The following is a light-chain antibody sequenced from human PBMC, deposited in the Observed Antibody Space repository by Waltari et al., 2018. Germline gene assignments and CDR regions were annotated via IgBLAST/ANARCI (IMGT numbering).Light chain of an antibody. V-gene: IGLV2-23*02. Sequence: QSALTQPASVSGSPGQSITISCTGSNSDVGHYNLVSWYQQHPGKAPKLLLYEVNQRPSGVSSRFSGSKSGITASLTISGLQAEDEAGFYCCSYAGSTTWLFGGGTRLTVL. CDR1: NSDVGHYNL. CDR3: CSYAGSTTWL. CDR2: EVN. J-gene: IGLJ2*01.